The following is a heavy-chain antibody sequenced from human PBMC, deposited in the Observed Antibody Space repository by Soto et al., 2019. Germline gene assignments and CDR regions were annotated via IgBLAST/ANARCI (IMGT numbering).Heavy chain of an antibody. Sequence: PSETLSLTCTVSGGSISSYYWSWIRQPPGKGLEWIGYIYYSGSTNYNPSLKSRVTISVDTSKNQFSLKLSSVTVADTAVYYFARSVYCGGDCYSKIFDYWGQGTLVTVSS. CDR2: IYYSGST. V-gene: IGHV4-59*01. D-gene: IGHD2-21*01. CDR3: ARSVYCGGDCYSKIFDY. CDR1: GGSISSYY. J-gene: IGHJ4*02.